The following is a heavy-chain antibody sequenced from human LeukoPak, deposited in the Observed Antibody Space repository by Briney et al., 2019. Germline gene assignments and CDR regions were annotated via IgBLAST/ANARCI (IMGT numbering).Heavy chain of an antibody. V-gene: IGHV4-61*08. J-gene: IGHJ6*02. Sequence: SETLSVTCVVSGGSVSSGGYYWSWIRQPPGKGLEWIGYIYNSVRTNYNPSLKSRVTISVDTSKNQLSLKLSSVTAADTAVYFCVRDLVATIAHYYYGMYFWGQGTTVTVSS. CDR1: GGSVSSGGYY. CDR2: IYNSVRT. CDR3: VRDLVATIAHYYYGMYF. D-gene: IGHD5-12*01.